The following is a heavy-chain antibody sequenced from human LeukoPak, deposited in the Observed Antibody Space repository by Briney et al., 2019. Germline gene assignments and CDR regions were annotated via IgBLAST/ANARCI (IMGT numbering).Heavy chain of an antibody. CDR3: AKTEAPAAIRAGSDY. V-gene: IGHV3-23*01. D-gene: IGHD2-2*02. Sequence: GGSLRLSCAASGVNFSNYGMSWVRQAPGKGLEWVSTISGSGSATYNAGSVKGRFTTSRDNSNNTLYLQMNSLRAEDTAVYYCAKTEAPAAIRAGSDYWGQGTLVTVSS. CDR1: GVNFSNYG. J-gene: IGHJ4*02. CDR2: ISGSGSAT.